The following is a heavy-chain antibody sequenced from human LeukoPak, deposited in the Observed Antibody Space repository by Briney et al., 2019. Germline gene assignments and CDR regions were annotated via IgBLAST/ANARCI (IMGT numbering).Heavy chain of an antibody. Sequence: ASVKVSCKASGYTFTSYDINWVRQATGQGLEWMGWMNPNSGNTGYAQKFQGRVTMTRNTSISTAYMELSSLRSEDTAVYFCARGGSSWSAEYFQHWGQGTLVTVSS. D-gene: IGHD6-13*01. V-gene: IGHV1-8*01. J-gene: IGHJ1*01. CDR3: ARGGSSWSAEYFQH. CDR2: MNPNSGNT. CDR1: GYTFTSYD.